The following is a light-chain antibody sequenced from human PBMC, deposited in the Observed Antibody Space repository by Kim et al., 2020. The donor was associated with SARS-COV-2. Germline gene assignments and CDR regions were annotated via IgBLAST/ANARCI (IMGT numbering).Light chain of an antibody. CDR2: DNN. J-gene: IGLJ1*01. Sequence: QSVLTQPPSLSGAPGQRVTISCTGSSSNIGAGHDVHWYQQLPGTAPKLLVYDNNNRPSGVPDRFSGSKSGTPASLAITGLQAEDEADYYCQSYDTSLGTYVFGTGTKVTVL. CDR3: QSYDTSLGTYV. CDR1: SSNIGAGHD. V-gene: IGLV1-40*01.